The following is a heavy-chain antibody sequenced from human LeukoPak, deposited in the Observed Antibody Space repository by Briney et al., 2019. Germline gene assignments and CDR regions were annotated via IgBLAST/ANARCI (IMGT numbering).Heavy chain of an antibody. CDR3: ARGNGYNADAFDI. V-gene: IGHV4-59*01. Sequence: SETLSLTCTVSDGSISSYYWSWIRQPPGKGLEWIGHIYDSGSTNYNPSLKSRVTISVDTSKNQFSLKLSSVTAADTAVYYCARGNGYNADAFDIWGQGTMVTVSS. D-gene: IGHD5-24*01. CDR2: IYDSGST. J-gene: IGHJ3*02. CDR1: DGSISSYY.